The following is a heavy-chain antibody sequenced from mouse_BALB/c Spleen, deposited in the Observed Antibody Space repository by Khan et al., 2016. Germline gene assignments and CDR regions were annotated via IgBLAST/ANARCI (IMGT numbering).Heavy chain of an antibody. V-gene: IGHV2-6-7*01. CDR1: GFSLTGYG. J-gene: IGHJ3*01. CDR3: ARDRGDGYDVWFAY. D-gene: IGHD2-2*01. CDR2: IWGDGST. Sequence: QVQLKESGPGLVAPSQSLSITCTVSGFSLTGYGVNWVRQPPGKGLEWLGMIWGDGSTDSNSALKSRLSISKDHSKSPGFLKMNSLQTDDTARYYCARDRGDGYDVWFAYWGQGTLVTVSA.